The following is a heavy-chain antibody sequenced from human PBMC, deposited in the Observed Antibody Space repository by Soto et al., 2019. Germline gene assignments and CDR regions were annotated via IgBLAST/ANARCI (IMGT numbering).Heavy chain of an antibody. CDR1: GYAFISHG. Sequence: VHMEQSGAEVRRPGASLNVSCKASGYAFISHGVTWVRQAPGQGLEWMGWINPYNGNTNYAQKFQGRVTLTADKTTSTAYMELRSLRADDTALYYCARSPRISRAGDVWGKGTAVGVSS. J-gene: IGHJ6*04. CDR2: INPYNGNT. CDR3: ARSPRISRAGDV. V-gene: IGHV1-18*01.